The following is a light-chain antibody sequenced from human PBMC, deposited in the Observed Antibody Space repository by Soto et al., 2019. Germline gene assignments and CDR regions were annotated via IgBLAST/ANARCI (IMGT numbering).Light chain of an antibody. CDR1: QSVGIF. CDR2: DAS. J-gene: IGKJ3*01. Sequence: EIVLTQSPATLSLSPGESATLSCRASQSVGIFLAWYQQKSGQTPRLLIYDASNRAPGIPARFSGSGSGTDFTLTISSLEPEDFAVYYCQQRSNWLGTFGPGTKVDIK. CDR3: QQRSNWLGT. V-gene: IGKV3-11*01.